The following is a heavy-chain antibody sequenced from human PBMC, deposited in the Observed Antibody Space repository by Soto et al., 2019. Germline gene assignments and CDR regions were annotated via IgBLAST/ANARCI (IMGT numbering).Heavy chain of an antibody. J-gene: IGHJ4*02. CDR1: GFTFSSYA. CDR3: AKDLPASRQWLVPSGHYFDY. Sequence: HPGGSLRLSCAASGFTFSSYAMSWVRQAPGKGLEWVSAISGSGGSTYYADSVKGRFTISRDNSKNTLYLQMNSLRAEDTAVYYCAKDLPASRQWLVPSGHYFDYWGQGTLVTVSS. V-gene: IGHV3-23*01. D-gene: IGHD6-19*01. CDR2: ISGSGGST.